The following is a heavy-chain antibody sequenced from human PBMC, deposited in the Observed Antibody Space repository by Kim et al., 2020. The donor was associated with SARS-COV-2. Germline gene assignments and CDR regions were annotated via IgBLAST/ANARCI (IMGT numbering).Heavy chain of an antibody. CDR1: GYTLSSYD. J-gene: IGHJ4*02. CDR3: ARAYCTNGRCSYYFDY. D-gene: IGHD2-8*01. Sequence: ASVKVSCKASGYTLSSYDINWVRQATGQGLEWMGWMNPNNGNTGYAQKFQGRVTMTRNTSISTAYMEVSSLRSEDTAVYYCARAYCTNGRCSYYFDYWGQGTLVTVSS. V-gene: IGHV1-8*01. CDR2: MNPNNGNT.